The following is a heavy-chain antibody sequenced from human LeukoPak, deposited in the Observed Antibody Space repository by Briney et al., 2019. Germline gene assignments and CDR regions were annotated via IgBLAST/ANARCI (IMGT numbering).Heavy chain of an antibody. CDR3: ATNKDWAEAD. Sequence: PSETLSLTCCVSDGSIRTYYWSWIRQSPGQGLEWIGNIYYRGDINYNPSLKSRVIISIDTSKNQFSLKVTSLTAADTAVYYCATNKDWAEADRGQGTLVIVSS. J-gene: IGHJ4*02. CDR1: DGSIRTYY. D-gene: IGHD3-9*01. V-gene: IGHV4-59*03. CDR2: IYYRGDI.